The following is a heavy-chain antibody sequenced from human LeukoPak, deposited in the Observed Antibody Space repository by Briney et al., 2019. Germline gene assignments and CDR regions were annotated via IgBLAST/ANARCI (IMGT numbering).Heavy chain of an antibody. Sequence: PGRSMRLSCAASGFTFSSFEMTWLRQAPGEGLEWISYISSSSSTIYYADSVKGRFTISRDNANNSLYLQMNSLRAEDTPVYYCARGRFVVTWGQGTLVTVSS. J-gene: IGHJ5*02. CDR2: ISSSSSTI. CDR3: ARGRFVVT. V-gene: IGHV3-48*03. D-gene: IGHD3-22*01. CDR1: GFTFSSFE.